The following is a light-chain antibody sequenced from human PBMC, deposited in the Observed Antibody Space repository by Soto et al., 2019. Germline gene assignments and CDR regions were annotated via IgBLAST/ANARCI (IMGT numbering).Light chain of an antibody. V-gene: IGKV1-39*01. CDR1: QNIGNY. CDR2: AAS. Sequence: DIKMTQSPSSLSASVGDRVTITCRASQNIGNYLNWYQQKPGRAPNLLIYAASSLQSGVPSRFSGSGSGTDFTLTINSLQPEDLAAYYCQQSDSPAVTFGQGTKMEIK. J-gene: IGKJ2*01. CDR3: QQSDSPAVT.